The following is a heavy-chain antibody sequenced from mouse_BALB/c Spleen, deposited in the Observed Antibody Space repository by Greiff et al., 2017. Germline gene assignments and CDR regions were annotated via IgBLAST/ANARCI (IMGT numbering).Heavy chain of an antibody. CDR3: NAGVNLYYFDY. D-gene: IGHD1-3*01. CDR2: IDPENGDT. Sequence: EVQLQQSGAELVRSGASVKLSCTASGFNIKDYYMHWVKQRPEQGLEWIGWIDPENGDTEYAPKFQGKATMTADTSSNTAYLQLSSLTSEDTAVYYCNAGVNLYYFDYWGQGTTLTVSS. J-gene: IGHJ2*01. V-gene: IGHV14-4*02. CDR1: GFNIKDYY.